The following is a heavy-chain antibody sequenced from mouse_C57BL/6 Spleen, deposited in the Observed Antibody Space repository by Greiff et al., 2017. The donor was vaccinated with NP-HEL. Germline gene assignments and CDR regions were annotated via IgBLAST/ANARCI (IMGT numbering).Heavy chain of an antibody. Sequence: QVQLQHPGAELVKAGASVKMSCKASGYTFTSYWMHWVKQRLGQGLEWFAETNPTNGRTYYNEKFKSKATLTVDKSSSTAYMLLSGPTFEDSAVYYCARIKKIVATYFDYWGQGTTLTGSS. CDR1: GYTFTSYW. CDR3: ARIKKIVATYFDY. CDR2: TNPTNGRT. J-gene: IGHJ2*01. V-gene: IGHV1S81*02. D-gene: IGHD1-1*01.